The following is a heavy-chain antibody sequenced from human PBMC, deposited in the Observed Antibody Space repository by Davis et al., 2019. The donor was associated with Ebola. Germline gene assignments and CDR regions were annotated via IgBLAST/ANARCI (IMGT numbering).Heavy chain of an antibody. V-gene: IGHV3-66*01. D-gene: IGHD4-23*01. CDR3: VRGTMVVRGDGMHV. CDR1: GFTVSSNY. CDR2: IYSGGST. Sequence: GESLKISCAASGFTVSSNYMSWVRQAPGKGLEWVSVIYSGGSTYYADSVKGRFTISRDNSRNTLYLQMYSLRPEDTATYYCVRGTMVVRGDGMHVWGQGTTVTVSS. J-gene: IGHJ6*02.